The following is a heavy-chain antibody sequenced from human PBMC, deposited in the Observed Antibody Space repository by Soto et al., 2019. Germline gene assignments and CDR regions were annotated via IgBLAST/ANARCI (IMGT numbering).Heavy chain of an antibody. Sequence: GGSLRLSCAASGFTFSTFGMHWVRQAPGKGLEWVGGMSSDGRNKYYAGSVKGRFTISRDNSKNTLYLQMDSLVPEDTDVYYCAKGHSSGWYSFGHWGQGTLVTVS. CDR1: GFTFSTFG. J-gene: IGHJ4*02. D-gene: IGHD6-19*01. CDR3: AKGHSSGWYSFGH. CDR2: MSSDGRNK. V-gene: IGHV3-30*18.